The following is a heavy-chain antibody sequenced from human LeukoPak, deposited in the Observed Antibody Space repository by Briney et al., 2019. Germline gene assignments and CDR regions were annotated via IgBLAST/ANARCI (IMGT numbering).Heavy chain of an antibody. V-gene: IGHV3-30*02. CDR1: GFTFSSYG. Sequence: GGSLRLSCAASGFTFSSYGMHWVRQAPGKGLEWVAFIRYDGSNKYYSDSVKGGFTISRDNFKNTLYLQMNSLRAEDTAVYYCAKERDTAMVTIDYWGQGTLVTVSS. J-gene: IGHJ4*02. D-gene: IGHD5-18*01. CDR3: AKERDTAMVTIDY. CDR2: IRYDGSNK.